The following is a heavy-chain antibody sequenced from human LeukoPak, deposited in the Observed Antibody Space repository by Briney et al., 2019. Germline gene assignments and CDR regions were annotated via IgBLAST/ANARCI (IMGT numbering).Heavy chain of an antibody. CDR2: IYHSGST. V-gene: IGHV4-4*02. CDR3: AVAAAGTYYYGMDV. J-gene: IGHJ6*02. CDR1: GGSISSSNW. D-gene: IGHD6-13*01. Sequence: PSGTLSLTCAVSGGSISSSNWWSWVRQPPGKGLEWIGEIYHSGSTNYNPSPKSRVTISVDKSKNQFSLKLSSVTAADTAVYYCAVAAAGTYYYGMDVWGQGTTVTVSS.